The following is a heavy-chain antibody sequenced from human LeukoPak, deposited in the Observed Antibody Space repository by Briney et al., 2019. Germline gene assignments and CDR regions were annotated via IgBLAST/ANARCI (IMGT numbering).Heavy chain of an antibody. CDR1: GGTFSSYA. Sequence: ASVKVSCKASGGTFSSYAISWVRQAPGQGLEWMGRINPNSGGTNYAQKFQGRVTMTRDTSISTAYMELSRLRSDDTAVYYCARTYDSSGYPMIDYWGQGTLVTVSS. CDR2: INPNSGGT. D-gene: IGHD3-22*01. J-gene: IGHJ4*02. V-gene: IGHV1-2*06. CDR3: ARTYDSSGYPMIDY.